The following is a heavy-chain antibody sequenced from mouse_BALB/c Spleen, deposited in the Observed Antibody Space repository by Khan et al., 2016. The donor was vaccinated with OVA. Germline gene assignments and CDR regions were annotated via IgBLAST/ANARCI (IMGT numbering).Heavy chain of an antibody. D-gene: IGHD4-1*01. Sequence: EVQLQESGGDLVRPGGSLKLSCAASGFTFSAYGMSWVRQSPDKRLEWVATINSDGYYTYYPDSLKGRFTISRDNAKTTLYRQSSSLKSEDTAMYYCASHLTGSVAYWGQGTLVTVSA. V-gene: IGHV5-6*01. CDR3: ASHLTGSVAY. CDR2: INSDGYYT. J-gene: IGHJ3*01. CDR1: GFTFSAYG.